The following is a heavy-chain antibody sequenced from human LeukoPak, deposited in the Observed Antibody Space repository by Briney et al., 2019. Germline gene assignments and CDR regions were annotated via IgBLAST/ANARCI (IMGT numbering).Heavy chain of an antibody. V-gene: IGHV4-38-2*01. Sequence: SETLSLTCDVSGYAVGSSHYWGWIRQPPGRGLQWIGHGNFHGTSAYNASLRGRVSISTEASKKRFSLRLTSVTGADAAIYYCARVVSQEDPDWYMDVWGGGAVVIVSS. CDR1: GYAVGSSHY. CDR2: GNFHGTS. CDR3: ARVVSQEDPDWYMDV. D-gene: IGHD2-21*01. J-gene: IGHJ2*01.